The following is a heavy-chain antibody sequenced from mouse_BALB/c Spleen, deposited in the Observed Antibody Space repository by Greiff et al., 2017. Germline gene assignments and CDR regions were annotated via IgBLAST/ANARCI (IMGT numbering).Heavy chain of an antibody. D-gene: IGHD2-1*01. CDR2: ISYSGST. Sequence: VQLQQSGPGLVKPSQPLSLTCTVTGYSITSDYAWNWIRQFPGNKLEWMGYISYSGSTSYNPSLKSRISITRDTSKNQFFLQLNSVTTEDTATYYCARGDYGNYLYAMDYWGQGTSVTVSS. J-gene: IGHJ4*01. CDR3: ARGDYGNYLYAMDY. V-gene: IGHV3-2*02. CDR1: GYSITSDYA.